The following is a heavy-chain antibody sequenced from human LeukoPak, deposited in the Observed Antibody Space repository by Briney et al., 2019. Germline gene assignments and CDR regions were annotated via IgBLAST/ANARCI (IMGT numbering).Heavy chain of an antibody. CDR3: ARENYGDYAPGAFDI. CDR1: GYTFTGYY. D-gene: IGHD4-17*01. V-gene: IGHV1-2*02. Sequence: ASVKVSCKASGYTFTGYYMHWMRQAPGQGIEWMGWINPNSGGTNYAQKFQGRVTMTRDTSISTAYMELSRLRSDDTAVYYCARENYGDYAPGAFDIWGQGTMVTVSS. J-gene: IGHJ3*02. CDR2: INPNSGGT.